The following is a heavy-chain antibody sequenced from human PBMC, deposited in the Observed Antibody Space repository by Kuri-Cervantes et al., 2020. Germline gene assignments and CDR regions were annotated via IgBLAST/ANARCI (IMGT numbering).Heavy chain of an antibody. CDR3: ARDGTYYYDSSGYSILYYFDY. CDR2: IIPIFGTA. Sequence: SVKVSCKASGGTFSSYAISWVRQAPGQGLEWMGGIIPIFGTANYAQKFQGRVTITADESTSTAYMELSSLRSEDTAVYYCARDGTYYYDSSGYSILYYFDYWGQGTLVTVSS. D-gene: IGHD3-22*01. J-gene: IGHJ4*02. V-gene: IGHV1-69*13. CDR1: GGTFSSYA.